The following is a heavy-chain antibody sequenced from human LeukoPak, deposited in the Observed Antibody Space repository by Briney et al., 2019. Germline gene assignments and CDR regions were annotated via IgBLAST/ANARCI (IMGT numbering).Heavy chain of an antibody. CDR3: ARAAYDSNGFTANHDY. Sequence: PGGSLRLSCAASGFTFSSSYMGWVRQAPGKGLEWFRFLYSDGTTYYADSVKGRLTISRDNSKNTLYLQMNNLRAEDTAVYYCARAAYDSNGFTANHDYWGQGTLVTVSS. CDR1: GFTFSSSY. J-gene: IGHJ4*02. D-gene: IGHD3-22*01. V-gene: IGHV3-53*01. CDR2: LYSDGTT.